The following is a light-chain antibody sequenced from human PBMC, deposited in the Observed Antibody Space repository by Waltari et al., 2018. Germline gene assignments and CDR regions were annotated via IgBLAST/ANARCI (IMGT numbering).Light chain of an antibody. V-gene: IGLV2-14*03. CDR2: DVR. J-gene: IGLJ3*02. CDR3: SSHTTRSTWV. Sequence: QSALTQPASVSGSPGQSITISCTGPTDDIGYYDYVSWYQQHLGKAPKLIIYDVRERPSGVSNRFSGSKSGNTASLTISGLQADDEADYYCSSHTTRSTWVFGGGTKLTVL. CDR1: TDDIGYYDY.